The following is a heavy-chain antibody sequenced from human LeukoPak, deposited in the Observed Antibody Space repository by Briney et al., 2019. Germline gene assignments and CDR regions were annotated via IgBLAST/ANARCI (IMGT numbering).Heavy chain of an antibody. D-gene: IGHD5/OR15-5a*01. Sequence: GGSLRLSCAASGFTFSTYWMHWVRQAPGKGLVWVSRINSDGSSTSYADSVKGRFTISRDNAKNTLYLQMNSLRAEDTAVYYCARDYIASTINNAFDVWGQGTLVTVSS. CDR3: ARDYIASTINNAFDV. V-gene: IGHV3-74*01. CDR2: INSDGSST. CDR1: GFTFSTYW. J-gene: IGHJ3*01.